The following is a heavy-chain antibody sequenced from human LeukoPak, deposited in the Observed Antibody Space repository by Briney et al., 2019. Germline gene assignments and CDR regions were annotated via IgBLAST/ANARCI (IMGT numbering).Heavy chain of an antibody. J-gene: IGHJ4*02. V-gene: IGHV3-7*03. CDR2: IKQDGSEK. CDR3: ARVVGNYYDSSGCFDY. CDR1: GFTFSSYW. Sequence: GGSLRLSCAASGFTFSSYWMSWVRQAPGKGLEWVANIKQDGSEKYYVDSVKGRFTISRDNAKNSLYLQMNSLSAEGTAVYYCARVVGNYYDSSGCFDYWGQGTLVTVSS. D-gene: IGHD3-22*01.